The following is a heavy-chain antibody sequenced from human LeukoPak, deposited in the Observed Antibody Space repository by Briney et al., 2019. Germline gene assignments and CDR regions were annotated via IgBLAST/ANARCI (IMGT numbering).Heavy chain of an antibody. D-gene: IGHD5-18*01. J-gene: IGHJ4*02. V-gene: IGHV3-53*01. CDR1: GFIVSSNY. CDR3: ARARGYSYGCDY. CDR2: IYSGGST. Sequence: PGGSLGLSCAASGFIVSSNYMSWVRQAPGKGLEWVSVIYSGGSTYYADSVKGRFTISRDNSKNTLYLQMNSLRVEDTAVYYCARARGYSYGCDYWGQGTLVTVSS.